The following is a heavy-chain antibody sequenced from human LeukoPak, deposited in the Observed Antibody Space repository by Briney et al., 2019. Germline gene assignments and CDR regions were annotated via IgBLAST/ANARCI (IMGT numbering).Heavy chain of an antibody. J-gene: IGHJ4*02. Sequence: GALVKVSCKASGYTFTGYYMHWVRQAPGQGLEWMGWINPNSGGTNYAQKFQGRVTMTRDTSISTAYMELSRLRSDDTAVYYCARGAALAYSELSDWGQGTLVTVSS. CDR1: GYTFTGYY. CDR2: INPNSGGT. D-gene: IGHD2-15*01. V-gene: IGHV1-2*02. CDR3: ARGAALAYSELSD.